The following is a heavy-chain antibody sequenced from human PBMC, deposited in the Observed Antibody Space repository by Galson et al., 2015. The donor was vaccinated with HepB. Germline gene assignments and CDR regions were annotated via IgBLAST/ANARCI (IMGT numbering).Heavy chain of an antibody. CDR2: IVDGGGST. Sequence: SLRLSCAASGFTFSSYAMSWVRQAPVKGLEWVSAIVDGGGSTYYADSVKGRFTISRDNSKNTLYLQMNSLRAEDTAVYYCAKGSRGSRPYYFDYWGRGTLVTVSS. CDR1: GFTFSSYA. J-gene: IGHJ4*02. V-gene: IGHV3-23*01. CDR3: AKGSRGSRPYYFDY. D-gene: IGHD2-15*01.